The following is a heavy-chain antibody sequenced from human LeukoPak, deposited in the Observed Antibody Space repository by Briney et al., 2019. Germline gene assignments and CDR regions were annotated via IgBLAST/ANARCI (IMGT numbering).Heavy chain of an antibody. CDR1: GFTFSNCW. CDR2: IKQDGSEK. Sequence: GGSLRLSCAASGFTFSNCWMTWVRQAPGKGLEWVANIKQDGSEKYYVDSVKGRFTISRDNAENSLYLQMNSLRAEDTAVYYCARGSVTMIWGQGTLVTVSS. V-gene: IGHV3-7*01. CDR3: ARGSVTMI. D-gene: IGHD3-22*01. J-gene: IGHJ4*02.